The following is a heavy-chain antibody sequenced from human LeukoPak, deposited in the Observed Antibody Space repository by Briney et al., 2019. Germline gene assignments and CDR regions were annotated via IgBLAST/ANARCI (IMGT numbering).Heavy chain of an antibody. D-gene: IGHD1-14*01. V-gene: IGHV7-4-1*02. Sequence: GASVKVSCKTSGYIFSRYAIHWVRQAPGQGLEWMGWINTNNGNPTYAQGFKGRLVFFLDTSANTAYLQISGLKAEDTAIYYCGRDSNLDFWGQGTLVTVSS. J-gene: IGHJ4*02. CDR1: GYIFSRYA. CDR2: INTNNGNP. CDR3: GRDSNLDF.